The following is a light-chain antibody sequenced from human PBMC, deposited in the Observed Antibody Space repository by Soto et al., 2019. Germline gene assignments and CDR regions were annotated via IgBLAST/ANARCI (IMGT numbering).Light chain of an antibody. V-gene: IGKV3-15*01. Sequence: EVVMTQSPATLSGSPGERATLSCRASQSVTSRLAWYQQKPGQAPRLLIYGASARATGIPARFSGSGSGTEFTLTINILQSEDFAVYYCQQYNNWPLSVGGGTKVDIK. CDR3: QQYNNWPLS. J-gene: IGKJ4*01. CDR1: QSVTSR. CDR2: GAS.